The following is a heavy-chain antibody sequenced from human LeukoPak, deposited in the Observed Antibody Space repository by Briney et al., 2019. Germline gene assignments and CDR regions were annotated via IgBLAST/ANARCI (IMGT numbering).Heavy chain of an antibody. J-gene: IGHJ3*02. CDR2: INHSGST. D-gene: IGHD6-13*01. CDR3: ARVYSRGDAFDI. V-gene: IGHV4-34*01. CDR1: GGSFSGYY. Sequence: NASETLSLTCAVYGGSFSGYYWSWIRQPPGKGLEWIGEINHSGSTNYNPSLKSRVTISVDTSKNQFSLKLSSVTAADTAVYYCARVYSRGDAFDIWGQGTMVTVSS.